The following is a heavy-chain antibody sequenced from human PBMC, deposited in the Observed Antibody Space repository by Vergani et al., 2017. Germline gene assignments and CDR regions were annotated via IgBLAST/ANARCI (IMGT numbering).Heavy chain of an antibody. Sequence: EVQLLESGGDLVQPGGSLRLSCAASGFTFNHYAMNWVRQAPGKGLEWVSGISGSGGSTYYAGSVKGRFTISTDSSKNTLYLQMKSLSAGDTAVYYCAKANPRNSGYDYLYYYHAMGVWGQGTTVTVSS. J-gene: IGHJ6*02. CDR1: GFTFNHYA. CDR3: AKANPRNSGYDYLYYYHAMGV. V-gene: IGHV3-23*01. CDR2: ISGSGGST. D-gene: IGHD5-12*01.